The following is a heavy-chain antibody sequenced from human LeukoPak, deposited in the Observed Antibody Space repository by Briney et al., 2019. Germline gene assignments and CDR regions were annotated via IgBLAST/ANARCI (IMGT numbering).Heavy chain of an antibody. V-gene: IGHV1-18*01. CDR2: ISAYNGNT. CDR3: ARWSVGVPAVGTKDQ. CDR1: GYTFTSYG. J-gene: IGHJ4*02. D-gene: IGHD6-13*01. Sequence: ASVKVSCKASGYTFTSYGISWVRQAPGQGLEWMGWISAYNGNTNYAQKLQGRVTMTTDTSTSTAYMELRSLRSDDTAVYYCARWSVGVPAVGTKDQWGQGTLVTVSS.